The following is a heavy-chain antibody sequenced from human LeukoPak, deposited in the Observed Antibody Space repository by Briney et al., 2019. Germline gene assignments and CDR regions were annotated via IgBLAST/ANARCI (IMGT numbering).Heavy chain of an antibody. D-gene: IGHD5-24*01. CDR1: GFTVSSNY. CDR2: IYSGGST. Sequence: PGGSLRLSCAASGFTVSSNYMSWVRQAPGKGLEWVSVIYSGGSTYYADSVKGRFTISRDNSKNTLYLQMNSLRAEDTAVYYCARRTEIYYMDVWGKGTTVTVSS. J-gene: IGHJ6*03. CDR3: ARRTEIYYMDV. V-gene: IGHV3-53*01.